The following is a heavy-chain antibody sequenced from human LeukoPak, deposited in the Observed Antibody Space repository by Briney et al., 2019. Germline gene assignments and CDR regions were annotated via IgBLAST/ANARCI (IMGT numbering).Heavy chain of an antibody. Sequence: GGSLRLSCAASGFTVSSNYMSWVRQAPGKGLEWVSVIYSGGSTYYADSVKGRFTISRDNSKITLYLQMNSLRAEDTAVYYCARYSYGHFDYWGQGTLVTVSS. J-gene: IGHJ4*02. CDR2: IYSGGST. V-gene: IGHV3-53*01. CDR3: ARYSYGHFDY. D-gene: IGHD5-18*01. CDR1: GFTVSSNY.